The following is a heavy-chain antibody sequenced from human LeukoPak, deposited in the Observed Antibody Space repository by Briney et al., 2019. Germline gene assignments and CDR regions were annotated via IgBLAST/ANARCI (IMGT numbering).Heavy chain of an antibody. Sequence: PGGSLRLSCAASGCTFSSYWMHWVRQAPGKGLVWVSRITSDGSSTSYADSVKGRFTISRDDAKNTLYLQMNSLRAEDTAVYYCARDLVGGAFDIWGQGTMVTVSS. V-gene: IGHV3-74*01. CDR2: ITSDGSST. D-gene: IGHD1-26*01. CDR3: ARDLVGGAFDI. J-gene: IGHJ3*02. CDR1: GCTFSSYW.